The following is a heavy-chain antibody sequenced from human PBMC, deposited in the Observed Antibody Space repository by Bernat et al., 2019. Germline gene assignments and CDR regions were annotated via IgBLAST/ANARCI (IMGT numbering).Heavy chain of an antibody. CDR2: ISYDGSNK. J-gene: IGHJ2*01. D-gene: IGHD3-22*01. Sequence: QVQLVESGGGVVQPGRSLRLSCAASGFTFSSYAMHWVRQAPGKGLEWVAVISYDGSNKYYADSVKGRFTISRDNSKNTLYLQMNSLRAEDTAVYDCARADSSGYYYDWNFDLWGRGTLVTVSS. CDR1: GFTFSSYA. V-gene: IGHV3-30-3*01. CDR3: ARADSSGYYYDWNFDL.